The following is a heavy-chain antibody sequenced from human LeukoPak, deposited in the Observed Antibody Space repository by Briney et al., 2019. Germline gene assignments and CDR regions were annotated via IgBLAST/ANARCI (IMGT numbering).Heavy chain of an antibody. V-gene: IGHV1-18*01. Sequence: ASVKVSCKASGYTFTSYGISWVRQAPGQGLEWMGWISAYNGNTNYAQKFQGRVTMTRDMSTSTVYMELSSLRSEDTAVYYCARSHYDDYYYMDVWGKGTTVTISS. CDR2: ISAYNGNT. CDR3: ARSHYDDYYYMDV. J-gene: IGHJ6*03. D-gene: IGHD3-22*01. CDR1: GYTFTSYG.